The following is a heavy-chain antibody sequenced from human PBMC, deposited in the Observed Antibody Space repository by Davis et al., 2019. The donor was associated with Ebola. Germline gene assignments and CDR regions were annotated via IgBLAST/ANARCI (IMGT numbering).Heavy chain of an antibody. J-gene: IGHJ6*02. CDR1: GYSLTSYW. V-gene: IGHV5-51*01. CDR3: ARQGLRWSNYYYDMDV. CDR2: IYPGDSDT. D-gene: IGHD4-23*01. Sequence: GESLKISRQGSGYSLTSYWIGRVRQLPGKGLEWMGIIYPGDSDTRYSPSFQGQVTIPADKSISTAYLQWSSLKASDTAMYFCARQGLRWSNYYYDMDVWGQGTTVTVSS.